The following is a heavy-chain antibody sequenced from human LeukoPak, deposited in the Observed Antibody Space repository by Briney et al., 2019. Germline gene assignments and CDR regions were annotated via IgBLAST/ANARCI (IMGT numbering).Heavy chain of an antibody. CDR3: VKRSTDYASGNYSTNYFIGY. J-gene: IGHJ4*02. CDR1: GFTFSTYA. V-gene: IGHV3-64D*06. Sequence: PGGSLRLSCSASGFTFSTYAMHWVRQAPGKGLEYVSAISSNGGSTYYADSVKGRFTISRDNSKNTLYLQMSSLRAEDTAVYYCVKRSTDYASGNYSTNYFIGYWSQGTLVTVSS. CDR2: ISSNGGST. D-gene: IGHD3-10*01.